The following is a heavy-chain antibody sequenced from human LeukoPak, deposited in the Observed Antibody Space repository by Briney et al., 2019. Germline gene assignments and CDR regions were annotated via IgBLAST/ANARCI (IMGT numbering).Heavy chain of an antibody. J-gene: IGHJ4*02. D-gene: IGHD2-15*01. V-gene: IGHV3-23*01. CDR2: ISGSGGST. CDR3: AKAMNYYCSGGSCYFDY. Sequence: GGSLRLSCAASEFSVGSNYMTWVRQAPGKGLEWVSAISGSGGSTYYADSVKGRFTISRDNSKNTLYLQMNSLRAEDTAVYYCAKAMNYYCSGGSCYFDYWGQGTLVTVSS. CDR1: EFSVGSNY.